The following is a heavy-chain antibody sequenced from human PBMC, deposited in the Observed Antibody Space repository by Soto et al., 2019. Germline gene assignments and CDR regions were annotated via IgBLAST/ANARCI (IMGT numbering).Heavy chain of an antibody. J-gene: IGHJ5*02. CDR2: NSAYNGNT. V-gene: IGHV1-18*01. D-gene: IGHD4-17*01. CDR3: ASNDYGNWFDP. CDR1: GYTFTSYG. Sequence: GASVKVSCKASGYTFTSYGISWVRQAPGQGLEWMGWNSAYNGNTNYAQKLQGRVTMTTDTSTSTAYMELRSLRSDDTAVYYCASNDYGNWFDPWGQGTLVTVSS.